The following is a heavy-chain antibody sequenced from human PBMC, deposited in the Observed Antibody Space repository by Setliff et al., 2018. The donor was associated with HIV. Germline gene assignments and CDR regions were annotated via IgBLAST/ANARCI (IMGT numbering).Heavy chain of an antibody. CDR1: GGSFSNYY. CDR2: IDHEGTT. J-gene: IGHJ4*02. D-gene: IGHD3-16*02. Sequence: SETLSLTCAVFGGSFSNYYWSWVRQPPGKGLEFIAEIDHEGTTNYDPSLKSRATISVDTSKNHLSLKLTSMTAADTGVYFCTLTHVGAQTHVGIPMIDNFWGQGTLVTVSS. V-gene: IGHV4-34*01. CDR3: TLTHVGAQTHVGIPMIDNF.